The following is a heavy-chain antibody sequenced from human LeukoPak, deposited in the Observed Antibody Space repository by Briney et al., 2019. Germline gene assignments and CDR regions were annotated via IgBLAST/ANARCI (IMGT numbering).Heavy chain of an antibody. CDR1: GFTFSSYA. CDR3: AKETPPGGYSDWLPPRYYYGMDV. J-gene: IGHJ6*04. D-gene: IGHD3-9*01. V-gene: IGHV3-23*01. Sequence: GGSLRLSCAASGFTFSSYAMNWVRQAPGKGLEWVSTISGSGGRTYYADSVKGRFTISRDNSKNTLCLQMNSLRGEDTAVYYCAKETPPGGYSDWLPPRYYYGMDVWGKGTTVTVSS. CDR2: ISGSGGRT.